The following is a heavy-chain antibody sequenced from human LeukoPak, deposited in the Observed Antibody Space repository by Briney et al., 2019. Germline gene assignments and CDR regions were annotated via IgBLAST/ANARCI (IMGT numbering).Heavy chain of an antibody. D-gene: IGHD1-26*01. CDR2: INPNSGGT. CDR1: GYTFTGYY. V-gene: IGHV1-2*02. Sequence: RASVKVSCKASGYTFTGYYMHWVRQAPGQGLEWMGWINPNSGGTNYAQKFQGRVTMTRDTSISTAYMELSRLRSDDTAVYYCAREGAYSGSYGFVDYWGQGTLVTVSS. CDR3: AREGAYSGSYGFVDY. J-gene: IGHJ4*02.